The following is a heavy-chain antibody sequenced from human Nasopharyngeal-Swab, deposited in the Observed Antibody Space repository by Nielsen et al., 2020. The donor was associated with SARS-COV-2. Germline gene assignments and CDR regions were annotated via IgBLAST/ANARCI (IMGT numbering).Heavy chain of an antibody. CDR3: AKTDYCSGGSRYASGMDV. CDR1: GFTFSSYA. J-gene: IGHJ6*02. V-gene: IGHV3-23*01. Sequence: GESLKISCAASGFTFSSYAMSWVRQAPEKGLEWVSSFSGSGGSTYYADSVKGRFTISRDNSKNTLYLQMNSLRAEDTAVYYCAKTDYCSGGSRYASGMDVWGQGTTVSVSS. CDR2: FSGSGGST. D-gene: IGHD2-15*01.